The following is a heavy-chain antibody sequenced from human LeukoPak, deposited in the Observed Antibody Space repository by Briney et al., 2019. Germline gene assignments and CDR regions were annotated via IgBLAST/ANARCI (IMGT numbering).Heavy chain of an antibody. V-gene: IGHV4-59*08. CDR1: GGSISSYY. D-gene: IGHD3-22*01. CDR2: IYYSGST. Sequence: KPSETPFLTFTGSGGSISSYYWGWIRQPPRKGLEWIWDIYYSGSTNYNPSLKSRVTISVDTSKNQFSLKLSSVTAADTAVYYCARSRPTYYYDSSGTNFDYWGQGTLVTVSS. J-gene: IGHJ4*02. CDR3: ARSRPTYYYDSSGTNFDY.